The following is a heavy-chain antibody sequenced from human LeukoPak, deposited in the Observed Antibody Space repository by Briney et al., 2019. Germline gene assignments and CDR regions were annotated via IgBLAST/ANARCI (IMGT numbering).Heavy chain of an antibody. D-gene: IGHD3-9*01. J-gene: IGHJ4*02. CDR1: GYTFTNYG. Sequence: GASVKVSCKASGYTFTNYGISWVRQAPGQGLEWMGGIIPIFGTANYAQKFQGRVTITADESTSTAYMELSSLRSEDTAVYYCARQKPSFDWFSPPLDYWGQGTLVTVSS. CDR3: ARQKPSFDWFSPPLDY. V-gene: IGHV1-69*13. CDR2: IIPIFGTA.